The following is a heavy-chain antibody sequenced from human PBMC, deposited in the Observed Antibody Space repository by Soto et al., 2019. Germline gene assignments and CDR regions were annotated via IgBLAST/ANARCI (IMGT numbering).Heavy chain of an antibody. CDR1: GFTFSSYA. D-gene: IGHD6-19*01. V-gene: IGHV3-30-3*01. Sequence: LRLSCAASGFTFSSYAMHWVRQAPGKGLEWVAVISYDGSNKYYADSVKGRFTISRDNSKNTLYLQMNSLRAEDTAVYYCERESLVAGRPIDHWGQGTLVTVSS. CDR3: ERESLVAGRPIDH. J-gene: IGHJ4*02. CDR2: ISYDGSNK.